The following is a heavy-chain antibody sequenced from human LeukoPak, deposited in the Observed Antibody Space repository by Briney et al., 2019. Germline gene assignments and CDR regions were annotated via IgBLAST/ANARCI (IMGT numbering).Heavy chain of an antibody. Sequence: GGSLRLSCAASGFTFSSYWMSWVRQAPGKGLEWVANIKQDGSEKYYVDSVKGRFTISRDNAKNSLYLQMNSLRAEDTALYYCVSGGHYLDSWGQGTLVTVSS. D-gene: IGHD3-10*01. CDR1: GFTFSSYW. CDR3: VSGGHYLDS. J-gene: IGHJ4*02. CDR2: IKQDGSEK. V-gene: IGHV3-7*01.